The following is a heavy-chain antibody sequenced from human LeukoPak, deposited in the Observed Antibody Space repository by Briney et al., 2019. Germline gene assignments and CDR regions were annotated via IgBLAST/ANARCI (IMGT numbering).Heavy chain of an antibody. CDR1: GLPIADFA. CDR2: ISGDGVST. Sequence: GGSLRLSCLASGLPIADFAMHWVRQAPGKGLEWVSLISGDGVSTFYADSVKGRFSISRDNSKNSLYLEMNSLRTEDAAMYYCAKESGKFDYWGQGTVVAVSS. V-gene: IGHV3-43*02. J-gene: IGHJ4*02. CDR3: AKESGKFDY.